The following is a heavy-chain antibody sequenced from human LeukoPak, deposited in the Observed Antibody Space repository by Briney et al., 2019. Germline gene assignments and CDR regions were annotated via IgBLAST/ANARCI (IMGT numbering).Heavy chain of an antibody. V-gene: IGHV4-59*01. D-gene: IGHD3-3*01. CDR2: TYYSGST. Sequence: SETLSLTCTVSGGFISSYYWSWIRQPPGKGLEWIGYTYYSGSTNYNPSLKSRVTISVDTSKNQFSLKLSSVTAADTAVYYCARGYLEWLLYLDYWGQGTLVTVSS. J-gene: IGHJ4*02. CDR1: GGFISSYY. CDR3: ARGYLEWLLYLDY.